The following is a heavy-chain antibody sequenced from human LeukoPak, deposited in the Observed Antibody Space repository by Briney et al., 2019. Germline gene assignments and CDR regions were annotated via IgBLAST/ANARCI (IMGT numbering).Heavy chain of an antibody. D-gene: IGHD3-10*01. CDR3: ARDLLLWFGELSGDSDY. V-gene: IGHV3-33*01. CDR1: EFTFSSYG. Sequence: PGRSLRLSCAASEFTFSSYGMHWVRQAPGKGLEWVADIWYDGSHKYYADSVKGRFTISRDNSKNTLHLQMNSLRAEDTAVYYCARDLLLWFGELSGDSDYWGQGTLVTVSS. J-gene: IGHJ4*02. CDR2: IWYDGSHK.